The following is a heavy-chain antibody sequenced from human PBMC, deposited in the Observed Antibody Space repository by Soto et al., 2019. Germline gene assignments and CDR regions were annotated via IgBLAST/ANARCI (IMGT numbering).Heavy chain of an antibody. Sequence: QVQLVQSGAEVKKPGSSVKVSCKASGGTFISYAISWVRPAPGQGLEWMGGIIHIFVTANYAQKFQGRVTITADESTSTAYMELSSLRSEDTAVYYCARSDYYGSGSSVPRYFYYWGQGSLVTVSS. CDR3: ARSDYYGSGSSVPRYFYY. CDR2: IIHIFVTA. CDR1: GGTFISYA. V-gene: IGHV1-69*01. D-gene: IGHD3-10*01. J-gene: IGHJ4*02.